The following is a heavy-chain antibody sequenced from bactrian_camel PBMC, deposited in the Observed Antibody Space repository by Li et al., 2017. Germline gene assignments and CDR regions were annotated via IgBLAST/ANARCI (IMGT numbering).Heavy chain of an antibody. CDR2: IAPSTGST. D-gene: IGHD6*01. J-gene: IGHJ4*01. CDR3: AADLGWCGSAPLQRTFRN. Sequence: VQLVESGGGSVQAGGSPRLSCAASGSGYVSGTYCLGWFRQVPGKEREGVAAIAPSTGSTYYDDSVKGRFTVSHVNANNTLHLQMNSLKPEDTAVYYCAADLGWCGSAPLQRTFRNWGQGTQVTVS. CDR1: GSGYVSGTYC. V-gene: IGHV3S1*01.